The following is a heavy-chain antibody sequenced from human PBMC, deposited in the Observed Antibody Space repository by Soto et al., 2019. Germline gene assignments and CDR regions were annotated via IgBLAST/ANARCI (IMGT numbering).Heavy chain of an antibody. CDR1: GFTFSSYA. J-gene: IGHJ2*01. CDR2: ISYDGSNK. D-gene: IGHD6-19*01. CDR3: AGARVGSSVPPLFAL. V-gene: IGHV3-30-3*01. Sequence: QVQLVESGGGVVQPGRSLRLSCAASGFTFSSYAMHWVRQAPGKRLEWVAVISYDGSNKYYADSVKGRFTISRDNSKNTLDLQMNSLRAAATAVYYCAGARVGSSVPPLFALWGRGTLVTVSS.